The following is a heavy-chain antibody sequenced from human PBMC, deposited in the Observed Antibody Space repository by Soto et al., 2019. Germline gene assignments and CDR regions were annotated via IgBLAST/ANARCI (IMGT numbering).Heavy chain of an antibody. CDR2: IYYSGNT. Sequence: SETLSLTCTVSGGSISSGGYYWSWIRQHPGKGLEWIGYIYYSGNTYYNPSLKSRVTISVDTSKNQFSLKLTSVTAADTAVYYCARDIFWGGFGESNWLDPWGQGTLVTVSS. J-gene: IGHJ5*02. D-gene: IGHD3-10*01. CDR1: GGSISSGGYY. CDR3: ARDIFWGGFGESNWLDP. V-gene: IGHV4-31*03.